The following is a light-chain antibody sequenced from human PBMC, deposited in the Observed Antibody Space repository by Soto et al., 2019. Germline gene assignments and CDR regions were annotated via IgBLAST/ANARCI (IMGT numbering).Light chain of an antibody. CDR2: GAS. CDR1: QSVSSSY. V-gene: IGKV3-20*01. CDR3: QQYGDMWT. Sequence: EIVLTQSPGTLSLSPGERATLSCRASQSVSSSYLAWYQQKPGQAPRLLIQGASRRATGIPDRFSGSGSGTDFTLTINRLEPEDFAVYYCQQYGDMWTFGRGTKVDIK. J-gene: IGKJ1*01.